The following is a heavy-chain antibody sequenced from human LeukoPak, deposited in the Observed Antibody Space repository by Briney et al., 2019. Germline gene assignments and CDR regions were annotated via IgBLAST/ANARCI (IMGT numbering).Heavy chain of an antibody. CDR1: GGSFSGYY. V-gene: IGHV4-34*01. CDR2: INHSGST. CDR3: ARDRGYSYGSRFDY. D-gene: IGHD5-18*01. J-gene: IGHJ4*02. Sequence: SETLSLTCAVYGGSFSGYYWSWIRQPPGKGLEWIGEINHSGSTNYNPSLKSRVTISVDTSKNQFSLKLSSVTAADTAVYYCARDRGYSYGSRFDYWGQGTLVTVSS.